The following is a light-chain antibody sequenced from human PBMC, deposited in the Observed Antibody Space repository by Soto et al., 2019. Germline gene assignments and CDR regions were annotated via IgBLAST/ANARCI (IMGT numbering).Light chain of an antibody. Sequence: QSVLTQPPSASGTPGQRVTISCSGSFSNIGSNYVYWYQQLPGTAPKLLIYSNNQRPSGVPDRFSGSKSGTSASLAISGLQSEDEADYYCAAWDDSLNGPLFVFGTGTKLTVL. CDR1: FSNIGSNY. V-gene: IGLV1-44*01. CDR3: AAWDDSLNGPLFV. J-gene: IGLJ1*01. CDR2: SNN.